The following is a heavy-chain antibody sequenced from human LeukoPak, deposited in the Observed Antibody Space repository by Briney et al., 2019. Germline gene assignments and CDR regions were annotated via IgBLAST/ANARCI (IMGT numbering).Heavy chain of an antibody. V-gene: IGHV4-30-4*01. Sequence: SQTLSLTCTVSGGSISSGDYYWSWIRQPPGKGLEWIGEINHSGSTNYNPSLKSRVTISVDTSKNQFSLKLSSVTAADTAVYYCARGSTMSRLFDYWGQGTLVTVSS. J-gene: IGHJ4*02. CDR1: GGSISSGDYY. D-gene: IGHD3-22*01. CDR3: ARGSTMSRLFDY. CDR2: INHSGST.